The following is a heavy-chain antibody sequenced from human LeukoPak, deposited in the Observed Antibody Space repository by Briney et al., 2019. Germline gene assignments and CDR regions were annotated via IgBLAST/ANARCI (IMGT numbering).Heavy chain of an antibody. V-gene: IGHV3-53*01. J-gene: IGHJ4*02. CDR1: GFTFSSNY. CDR3: ARDYYGSGFFDY. Sequence: GGSLRLSCAASGFTFSSNYMSWVRQAPGKGLEWVSVIYSGGSTYYADSVKGRFTISRDNSKNTLYLQMNSLRAEDTAVYYCARDYYGSGFFDYWGQGTLVTVSS. CDR2: IYSGGST. D-gene: IGHD3-10*01.